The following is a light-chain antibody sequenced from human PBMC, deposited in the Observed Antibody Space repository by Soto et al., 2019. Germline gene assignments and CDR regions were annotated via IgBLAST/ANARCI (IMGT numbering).Light chain of an antibody. J-gene: IGKJ2*01. CDR3: QQYGRSPPLYA. V-gene: IGKV3-20*01. CDR2: GAS. CDR1: QSVSSNY. Sequence: EIVLTQSPGTLSLSPGERATLSCRASQSVSSNYLAWYQQKPGQAPRLLIYGASTRAAGVPDRFSGSGSGTDFTLTITRLEPEDFAMYYCQQYGRSPPLYAFGQGTKLGVK.